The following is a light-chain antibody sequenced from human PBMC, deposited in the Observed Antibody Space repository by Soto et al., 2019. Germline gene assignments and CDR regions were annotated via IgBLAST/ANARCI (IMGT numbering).Light chain of an antibody. V-gene: IGLV2-14*01. CDR1: SSDVGGYTY. J-gene: IGLJ1*01. CDR3: TSYTSSSTPYV. Sequence: QSALTQPASVSGSPGQSITISCAGTSSDVGGYTYVSWYQQHPGKAPKLMIYDVSNRPSGVSNRFSGSKSGNTASLTISGLQAEDEADYYCTSYTSSSTPYVFGGATKLTVL. CDR2: DVS.